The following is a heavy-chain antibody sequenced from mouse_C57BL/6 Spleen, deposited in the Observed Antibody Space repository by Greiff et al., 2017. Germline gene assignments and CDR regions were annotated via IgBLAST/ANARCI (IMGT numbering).Heavy chain of an antibody. CDR2: IRNKANNHAT. Sequence: EVKLVESGGGLVQPGGSMKLSCAASGFTFSDAWMDWVRQSPEKGLEWVSEIRNKANNHATYYAESVKGRFTISRDDSKISVYLQMNSLRAEDTGIYYCTRSDCYYPWFAYWGQGTLVTVSA. CDR3: TRSDCYYPWFAY. CDR1: GFTFSDAW. J-gene: IGHJ3*01. V-gene: IGHV6-6*01. D-gene: IGHD2-3*01.